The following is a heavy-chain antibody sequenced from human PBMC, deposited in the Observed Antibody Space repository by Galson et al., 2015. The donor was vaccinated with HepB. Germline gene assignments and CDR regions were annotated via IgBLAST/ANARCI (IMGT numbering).Heavy chain of an antibody. D-gene: IGHD3-10*01. J-gene: IGHJ4*02. CDR3: ARYQMVQGGFDY. Sequence: SVKVSCKASGYTFTSYGISWVRQAPGQGLEWMGWISAYNGNTNYAQKLQGRVTMTTDTSTSTAYVELRSLRSDDTAVYYCARYQMVQGGFDYWGQGTLVTVSS. V-gene: IGHV1-18*01. CDR2: ISAYNGNT. CDR1: GYTFTSYG.